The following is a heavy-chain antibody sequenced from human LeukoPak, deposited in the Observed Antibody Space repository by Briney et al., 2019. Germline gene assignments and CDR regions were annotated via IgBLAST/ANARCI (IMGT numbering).Heavy chain of an antibody. J-gene: IGHJ6*03. CDR3: ARGGRGERSYYYYMDV. Sequence: WVRQAPGQGLEWMGRTYYRSKWYNDYAVSVKSRITINPDTSKNQFSLQLNSVTPEDTAVYYCARGGRGERSYYYYMDVWGKGTTVTVSS. D-gene: IGHD3-16*01. CDR2: TYYRSKWYN. V-gene: IGHV6-1*01.